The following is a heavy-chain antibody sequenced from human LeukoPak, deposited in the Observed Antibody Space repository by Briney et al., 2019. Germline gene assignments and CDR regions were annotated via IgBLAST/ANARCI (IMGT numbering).Heavy chain of an antibody. CDR1: GFTVSSNY. J-gene: IGHJ5*02. CDR3: ARKTGLTWFDP. Sequence: GGSLRLSCAASGFTVSSNYMSWVRQAPGKGLEWVSVIYSGGSTYYADSVKGRFTISRDNSKNTLYLQMNSLRAEDTAVYYCARKTGLTWFDPWAQGTLVTVSS. D-gene: IGHD2-21*02. V-gene: IGHV3-53*01. CDR2: IYSGGST.